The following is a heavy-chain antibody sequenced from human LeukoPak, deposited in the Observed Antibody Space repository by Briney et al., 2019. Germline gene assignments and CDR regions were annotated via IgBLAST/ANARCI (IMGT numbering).Heavy chain of an antibody. V-gene: IGHV4-34*01. CDR1: GGSFSGYY. J-gene: IGHJ4*02. CDR2: INHSGST. Sequence: SETLSLTCAVYGGSFSGYYWSWIRQPPGKGLEWIGEINHSGSTNYNPSLKSRVTISVDTSKNQFSLKLSSVTAADTAVYYCARDPPVAGTSWGQGTLVTVSS. CDR3: ARDPPVAGTS. D-gene: IGHD6-19*01.